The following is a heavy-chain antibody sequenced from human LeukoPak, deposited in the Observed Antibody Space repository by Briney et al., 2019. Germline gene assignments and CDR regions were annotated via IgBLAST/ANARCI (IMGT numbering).Heavy chain of an antibody. Sequence: PGGSLRLSCAASGFTFSSYGMHWVRQAPGKGLEWVAFIRYDGSNKYYADSVKGRFTISRDNSKNTLYLQMNSLRAEDTAVYYCAKPLQLGAYYFDYWGQVTLVTVSS. CDR2: IRYDGSNK. J-gene: IGHJ4*02. D-gene: IGHD5-18*01. CDR1: GFTFSSYG. V-gene: IGHV3-30*02. CDR3: AKPLQLGAYYFDY.